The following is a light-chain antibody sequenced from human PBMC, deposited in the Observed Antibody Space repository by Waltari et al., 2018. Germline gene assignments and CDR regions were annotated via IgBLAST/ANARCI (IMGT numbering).Light chain of an antibody. V-gene: IGLV2-8*01. CDR2: DVA. CDR3: SSYGGSNNVL. J-gene: IGLJ2*01. CDR1: SRDVGGIDY. Sequence: QSALTQPPSASGSPGQSVTISCTGTSRDVGGIDYVSWYQLNPGKAPKLLIYDVAKRPSGVPYRFSGSKSANTASLTVSDLQPEDEADYYCSSYGGSNNVLFGGGTKLTVL.